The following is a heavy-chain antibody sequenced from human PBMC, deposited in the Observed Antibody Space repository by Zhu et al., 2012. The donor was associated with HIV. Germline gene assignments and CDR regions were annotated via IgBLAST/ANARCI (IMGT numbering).Heavy chain of an antibody. CDR1: VGSFGGDYY. CDR2: INHRGST. D-gene: IGHD6-6*01. J-gene: IGHJ3*02. CDR3: ARGHLGQRPVVRGIPRCDHRPEGLVDI. Sequence: QVQLQQWGAGLLKPSETLSLTCAVYVGSFGGDYYWNWIRQSPGKGLEWIGEINHRGSTNYSPSFQSRITMSVDTSKNQFSLKLRSVTAADTAVYYCARGHLGQRPVVRGIPRCDHRPEGLVDISGLRDHRSPSL. V-gene: IGHV4-34*01.